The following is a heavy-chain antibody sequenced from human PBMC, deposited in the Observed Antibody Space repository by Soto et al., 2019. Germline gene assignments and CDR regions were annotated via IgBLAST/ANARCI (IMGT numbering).Heavy chain of an antibody. D-gene: IGHD2-2*01. CDR3: ARDQYCNSTGCYVGWFDP. V-gene: IGHV3-7*01. CDR1: GFTFSSYW. CDR2: IKQDGSEK. J-gene: IGHJ5*02. Sequence: EVQLVESGGGLVQPGVSLRLSCAASGFTFSSYWMSWVRQAPGKGLEWVANIKQDGSEKYYVDSVKGRFTISRDNAKNSLVLQMNSLRADDTAVYYCARDQYCNSTGCYVGWFDPWGQGTLVTVGS.